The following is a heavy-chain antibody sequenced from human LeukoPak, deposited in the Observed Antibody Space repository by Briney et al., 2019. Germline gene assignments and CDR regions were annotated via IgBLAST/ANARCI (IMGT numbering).Heavy chain of an antibody. D-gene: IGHD6-19*01. CDR1: GYTFTSYY. V-gene: IGHV1-18*04. Sequence: GASVKVSCKASGYTFTSYYMHWVRQAPGQGLEWMGWISAYNGNTNYAQKLQGRVTMTTDTSTSTAYMELRSLRSDDTAVYYCARGSDRYSSGWYSDFDYWGQGTLVTVSS. CDR2: ISAYNGNT. J-gene: IGHJ4*02. CDR3: ARGSDRYSSGWYSDFDY.